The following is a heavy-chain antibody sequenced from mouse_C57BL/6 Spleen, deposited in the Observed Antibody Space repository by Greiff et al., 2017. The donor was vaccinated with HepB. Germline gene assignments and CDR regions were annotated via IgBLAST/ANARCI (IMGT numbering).Heavy chain of an antibody. CDR3: ARSYYGSMNYAMDY. V-gene: IGHV2-9-1*01. J-gene: IGHJ4*01. CDR1: GFSLTSYA. CDR2: IWTGGGT. D-gene: IGHD1-1*01. Sequence: VHLVESGPGLVAPSQSLSITCTVSGFSLTSYAISWVRQPPGKGLEWLGVIWTGGGTNYNSALKSRLSISKDNSKSQVFLKMNSLQTDDTARYYGARSYYGSMNYAMDYWGQGTSVTVSS.